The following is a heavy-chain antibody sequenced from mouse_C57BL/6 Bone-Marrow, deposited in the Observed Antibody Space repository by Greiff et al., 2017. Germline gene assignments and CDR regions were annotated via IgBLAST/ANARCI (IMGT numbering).Heavy chain of an antibody. J-gene: IGHJ2*01. CDR2: IDPANGNT. D-gene: IGHD1-1*01. V-gene: IGHV14-3*01. CDR1: GFNIKNTY. CDR3: ACVLLRYYYFDY. Sequence: VQLQQSVAELVRPGASVKLSCTASGFNIKNTYMHWVKQRPEQGLEWIGSIDPANGNTKYAPKFQGKATITGDTSSNTTYLQLSSLTSDDTAIYYCACVLLRYYYFDYWGQGTTLTVSS.